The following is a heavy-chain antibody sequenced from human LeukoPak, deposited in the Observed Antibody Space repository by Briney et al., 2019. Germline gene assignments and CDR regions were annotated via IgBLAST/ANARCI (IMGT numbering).Heavy chain of an antibody. D-gene: IGHD3-22*01. V-gene: IGHV3-23*01. CDR3: AKDFLGYYYDSSGYYEDY. J-gene: IGHJ4*02. CDR2: ISGSGGST. CDR1: GFTFSSYA. Sequence: GGSLRLSCAASGFTFSSYAMSWVRQAPGKGLEWVSAISGSGGSTYYADSVKGRFTISRDNSKNTLYLQMNSLRAEDAAVYYCAKDFLGYYYDSSGYYEDYWGQGTLVTVSS.